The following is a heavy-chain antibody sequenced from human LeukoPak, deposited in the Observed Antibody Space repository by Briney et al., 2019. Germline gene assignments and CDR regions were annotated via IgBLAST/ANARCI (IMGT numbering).Heavy chain of an antibody. Sequence: GGSLRLSCAASGFTCSRYGMSWVRQAPGKGLEWVSAISGSGGSTYYADSVKGRFTISRDNSKNTLYLQMNSLRAEDTAVYYCARGPYYDFWSGYLDFDYWGQGTLVTVSS. V-gene: IGHV3-23*01. J-gene: IGHJ4*02. D-gene: IGHD3-3*01. CDR3: ARGPYYDFWSGYLDFDY. CDR1: GFTCSRYG. CDR2: ISGSGGST.